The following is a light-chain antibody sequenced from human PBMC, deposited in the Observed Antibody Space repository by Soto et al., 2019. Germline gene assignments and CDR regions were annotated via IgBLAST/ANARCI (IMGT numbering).Light chain of an antibody. CDR2: GAS. Sequence: EIVLTQSPGTLSLSPGERATLSCRASQSVSSSNLAWYQQKPGQAPRLLIYGASSRATGIPDRFSGSGSGTAFTLTISRLESEDFAVYYCQQYGSTPRTCGQGTKVEIK. CDR1: QSVSSSN. J-gene: IGKJ1*01. CDR3: QQYGSTPRT. V-gene: IGKV3-20*01.